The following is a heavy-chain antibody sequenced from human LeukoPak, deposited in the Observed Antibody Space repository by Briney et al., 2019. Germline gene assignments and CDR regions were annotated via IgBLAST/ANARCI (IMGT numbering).Heavy chain of an antibody. Sequence: SETLSLTCAVYGGSFSGYYWSWIRQPPGKGLEWIGEINHSGSTNYNPSLKSRVTISVDAPKNQFSLKLSSVTAADTAVYYCAREASYYYDSSGYYPGAFDIWGQGTMVTVSS. CDR1: GGSFSGYY. CDR2: INHSGST. J-gene: IGHJ3*02. D-gene: IGHD3-22*01. V-gene: IGHV4-34*01. CDR3: AREASYYYDSSGYYPGAFDI.